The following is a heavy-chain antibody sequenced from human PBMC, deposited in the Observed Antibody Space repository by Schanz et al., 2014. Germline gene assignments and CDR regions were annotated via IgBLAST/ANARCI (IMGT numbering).Heavy chain of an antibody. D-gene: IGHD1-7*01. CDR3: AMGGYQLHH. CDR1: GFTFSTYC. J-gene: IGHJ4*02. Sequence: EVQLVESGGGLVQPGGSLRLSCAASGFTFSTYCMHWVRQAPGKGLVWVSHINSDGTTTTYADSVKGRFIISRDNAENTLYLQMNSLRVEDTAVYYCAMGGYQLHHWGQGTLVTVSS. CDR2: INSDGTTT. V-gene: IGHV3-74*01.